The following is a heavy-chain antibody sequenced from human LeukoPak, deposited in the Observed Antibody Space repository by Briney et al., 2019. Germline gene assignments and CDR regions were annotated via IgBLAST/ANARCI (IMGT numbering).Heavy chain of an antibody. D-gene: IGHD3-10*01. Sequence: GGSLRLSCAASGFTFNTYSMSWVRQAPGKGLEWVSIISRASESIFYADSVKGRFTISRDNAKNSLYLQMNSLRAEDTAVYYCARDLGTRFGELLYEEYWGQGTLVTVSS. CDR1: GFTFNTYS. CDR3: ARDLGTRFGELLYEEY. CDR2: ISRASESI. V-gene: IGHV3-21*01. J-gene: IGHJ4*02.